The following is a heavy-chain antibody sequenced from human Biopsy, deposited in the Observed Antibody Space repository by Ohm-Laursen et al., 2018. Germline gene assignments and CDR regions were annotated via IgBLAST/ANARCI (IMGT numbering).Heavy chain of an antibody. D-gene: IGHD2/OR15-2a*01. CDR2: MYYSGNT. Sequence: TLSLTCNVSGGSISNLYWSWIRQPPGKGLEWIGYMYYSGNTNYNPSLKSRVAISVDTSKNQFSLRLSSVTSADTAVYYCAREDYYTWFDPWGQGTLVTVSS. CDR3: AREDYYTWFDP. V-gene: IGHV4-59*11. CDR1: GGSISNLY. J-gene: IGHJ5*02.